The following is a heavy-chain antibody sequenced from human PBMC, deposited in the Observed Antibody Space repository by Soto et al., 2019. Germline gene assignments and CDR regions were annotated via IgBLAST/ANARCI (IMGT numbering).Heavy chain of an antibody. V-gene: IGHV4-39*01. D-gene: IGHD3-3*01. CDR3: ARHGKGPYDFPTYYFDY. CDR1: GGSISSSSYY. CDR2: IYYSGST. Sequence: PSETLSLTCTVSGGSISSSSYYWGWIRQPPGKGLEWIGSIYYSGSTYYNPSLKSRVTISVDTSKNQFSLKLSSVTAADTAVYYCARHGKGPYDFPTYYFDYWGQGTLVTVSS. J-gene: IGHJ4*02.